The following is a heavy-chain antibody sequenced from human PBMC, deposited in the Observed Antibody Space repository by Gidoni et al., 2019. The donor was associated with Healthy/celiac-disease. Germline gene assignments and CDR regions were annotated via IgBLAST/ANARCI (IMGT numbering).Heavy chain of an antibody. CDR2: IRSKANSYAT. V-gene: IGHV3-73*01. J-gene: IGHJ4*02. CDR3: TRGHTAFDY. D-gene: IGHD5-18*01. CDR1: GFTFSGSA. Sequence: EVQLVESGGGLVQPGGSLKLSCAASGFTFSGSAMHWVRQASGKGLELVGRIRSKANSYATAYAASVKGRFTISRDDSKNTAYLQMNSLKTEDTAVYYCTRGHTAFDYWGQGTLVTVSS.